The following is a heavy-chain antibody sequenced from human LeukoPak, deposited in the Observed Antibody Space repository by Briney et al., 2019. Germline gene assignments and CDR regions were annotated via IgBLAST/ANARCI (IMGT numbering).Heavy chain of an antibody. J-gene: IGHJ3*02. V-gene: IGHV1-2*02. CDR3: ARDLDSVAFDI. Sequence: WASVTVSCTASGYTFTDYYMHWVRQAPGQGLEWMGWINPNSGSTNYAQKFQGRVTMTRDTSISTAYMELSRLRSDDTAVYYCARDLDSVAFDIWGQGTMVTVSS. CDR1: GYTFTDYY. D-gene: IGHD3/OR15-3a*01. CDR2: INPNSGST.